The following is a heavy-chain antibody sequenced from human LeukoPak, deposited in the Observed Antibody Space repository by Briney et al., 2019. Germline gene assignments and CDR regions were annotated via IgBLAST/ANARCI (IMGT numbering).Heavy chain of an antibody. J-gene: IGHJ4*02. CDR1: GASFNSYY. Sequence: PSQTLSLTCTVSGASFNSYYWSWLRQPAGKGLEWIGRIHTSGSTDYSPSLQSRVTISIDTSQKQFSLNLSSVTAADTAVYYCARDIVYLTGEDYGWGQGTLVTVSS. CDR2: IHTSGST. V-gene: IGHV4-4*07. D-gene: IGHD4-17*01. CDR3: ARDIVYLTGEDYG.